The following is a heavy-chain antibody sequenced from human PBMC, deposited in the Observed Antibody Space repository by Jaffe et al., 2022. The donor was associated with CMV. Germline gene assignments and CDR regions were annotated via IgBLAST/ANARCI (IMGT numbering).Heavy chain of an antibody. CDR2: IKSKTDGGTT. CDR3: TTVPGAFLPLSWSSRYFDL. CDR1: GFTFSNAW. V-gene: IGHV3-15*01. J-gene: IGHJ2*01. D-gene: IGHD2-21*01. Sequence: EVQLVESGGGLVKPGGSLRLSCAASGFTFSNAWMSWVRQAPGKGLEWVGRIKSKTDGGTTDYAAPVKGRFTISRDDSKNTLYLQMNSLKTEDTAVYYCTTVPGAFLPLSWSSRYFDLWGRGTLVTVSS.